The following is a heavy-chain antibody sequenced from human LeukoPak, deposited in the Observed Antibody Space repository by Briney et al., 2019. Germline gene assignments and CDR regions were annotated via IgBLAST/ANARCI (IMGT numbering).Heavy chain of an antibody. V-gene: IGHV1-69*13. CDR2: IIPIFGTA. CDR3: ARDGVALDAFDI. J-gene: IGHJ3*02. Sequence: SVKVSCKASGGTFSSYAISWVRQAPGQGLEWMGGIIPIFGTANYAQKFQGRVTITADESTSTAYMELSSLRSEDTAVYYCARDGVALDAFDIWGQGTMVTVSS. CDR1: GGTFSSYA. D-gene: IGHD3-3*01.